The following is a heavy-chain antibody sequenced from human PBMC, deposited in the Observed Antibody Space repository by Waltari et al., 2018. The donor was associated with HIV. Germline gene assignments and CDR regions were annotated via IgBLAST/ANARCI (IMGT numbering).Heavy chain of an antibody. Sequence: QVQLQQWGAGLLKPSETLSLTCAVSGGSFSGYYWSWIRQPPGKGLEWIGEINHRGSTNDNPSLKIRVTISVDTSKNQFSLKLSSVTAADTAVYYCARIDSRGFDYWGQGTLVTVSS. CDR1: GGSFSGYY. D-gene: IGHD3-22*01. V-gene: IGHV4-34*01. CDR2: INHRGST. J-gene: IGHJ4*02. CDR3: ARIDSRGFDY.